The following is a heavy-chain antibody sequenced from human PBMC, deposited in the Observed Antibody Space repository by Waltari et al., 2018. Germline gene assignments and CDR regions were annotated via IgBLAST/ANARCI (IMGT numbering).Heavy chain of an antibody. CDR3: ARMSIDSYSYFDY. V-gene: IGHV1-18*01. CDR2: ISTYNGNT. CDR1: GYSFISYG. Sequence: QVQLVQSGAEAKKPGASVKVSCTASGYSFISYGINWVREAPGQGLEWMGWISTYNGNTNYAQKLQGRLTMTTDTSTSTAYMELRSLRSDDTAIYYCARMSIDSYSYFDYWGQGTLVTVSS. D-gene: IGHD3-22*01. J-gene: IGHJ4*02.